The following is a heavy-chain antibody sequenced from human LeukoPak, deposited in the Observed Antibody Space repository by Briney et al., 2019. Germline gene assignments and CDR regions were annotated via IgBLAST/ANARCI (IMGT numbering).Heavy chain of an antibody. CDR1: GGTFSSYA. V-gene: IGHV1-69*06. CDR3: ARVYLHGSGSSYYYYMDV. CDR2: IIPIFGTA. J-gene: IGHJ6*03. Sequence: SVKVSCKASGGTFSSYAICWVRQAPGQGLEWMGGIIPIFGTANYAQKFQGRVTITADKSTSTTYMELSSLRSEDTAVYYCARVYLHGSGSSYYYYMDVWGKGTTVTVSS. D-gene: IGHD3-10*01.